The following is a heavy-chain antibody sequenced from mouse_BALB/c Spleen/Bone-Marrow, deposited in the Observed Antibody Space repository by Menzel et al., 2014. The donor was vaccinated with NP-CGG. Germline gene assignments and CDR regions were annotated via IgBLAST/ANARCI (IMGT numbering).Heavy chain of an antibody. CDR3: AEGDYYGSSWFAY. D-gene: IGHD1-1*01. Sequence: EVQVVESGPELVTPGASVKMSCKASGYTFTSYVMHWVKQKPGQGLEWIGYINPYNDGTKYNEKFKGKATLTSDKSSSTAYMELSSLTSEDSAVYYCAEGDYYGSSWFAYWGQGTLVTVSA. J-gene: IGHJ3*01. CDR1: GYTFTSYV. V-gene: IGHV1-14*01. CDR2: INPYNDGT.